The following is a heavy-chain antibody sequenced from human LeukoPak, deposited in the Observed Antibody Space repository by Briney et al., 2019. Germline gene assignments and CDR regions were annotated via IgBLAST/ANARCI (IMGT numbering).Heavy chain of an antibody. V-gene: IGHV3-7*01. J-gene: IGHJ4*02. CDR1: GFTFSSYW. CDR3: ARDQWGITMVRGVKPIDY. CDR2: IKQDGSEK. D-gene: IGHD3-10*01. Sequence: PGGSLRLSCAASGFTFSSYWMSWVRQAPGKGLEWVANIKQDGSEKYYVDSVKGRFTISRDNAKNSLYLQMNSLRAEDTAVYYCARDQWGITMVRGVKPIDYWGQGTLVTVSS.